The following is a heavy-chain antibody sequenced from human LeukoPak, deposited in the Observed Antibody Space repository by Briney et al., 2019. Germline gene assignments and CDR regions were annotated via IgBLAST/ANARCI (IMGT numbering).Heavy chain of an antibody. Sequence: GGSLRLSCAASGFAFSGYAMSWVRQAPGKGLEWVSGLSGSGGSTYYADSVKGRFTISRDNSKNTLYLQINSLRAEDTAVYYCAKSPGYYYYYGIDVWGQGTTVTVSS. CDR1: GFAFSGYA. J-gene: IGHJ6*02. CDR3: AKSPGYYYYYGIDV. CDR2: LSGSGGST. V-gene: IGHV3-23*01.